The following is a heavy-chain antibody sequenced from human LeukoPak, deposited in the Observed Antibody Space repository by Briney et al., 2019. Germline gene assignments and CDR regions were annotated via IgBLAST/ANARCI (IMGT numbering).Heavy chain of an antibody. CDR2: IIGSGGST. J-gene: IGHJ4*02. V-gene: IGHV3-23*01. CDR3: AKGAGGVYDYVWGSYRYLGYFDY. D-gene: IGHD3-16*02. Sequence: GGSLRLSCTVSVFTFSSYAMSWIRQAPGKGVERVSAIIGSGGSTYYAESVRGRCTICRENSKITLYLQMNSLRAEDTAVYYCAKGAGGVYDYVWGSYRYLGYFDYWGQGTLVTVSS. CDR1: VFTFSSYA.